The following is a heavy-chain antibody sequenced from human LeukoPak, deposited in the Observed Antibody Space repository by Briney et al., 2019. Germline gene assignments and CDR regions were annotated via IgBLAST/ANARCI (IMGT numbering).Heavy chain of an antibody. V-gene: IGHV3-23*01. J-gene: IGHJ3*02. CDR1: GFTFSSYA. CDR2: ISGSGGST. CDR3: SQAGGTLVEATLCAFET. D-gene: IGHD1-26*01. Sequence: GGSLRLSCAASGFTFSSYAMSWVRQDPGKGLEWVSAISGSGGSTYYADYVKGRFTISRVNSKNTLYLQMNGMRADDTAQYYCSQAGGTLVEATLCAFETWGQGTMVTVSS.